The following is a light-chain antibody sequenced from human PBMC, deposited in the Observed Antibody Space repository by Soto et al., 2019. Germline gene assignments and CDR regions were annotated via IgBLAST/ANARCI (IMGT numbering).Light chain of an antibody. CDR1: SSNIGAGYD. J-gene: IGLJ2*01. CDR2: GNI. Sequence: QSVLTQPPSVSGAPGQRVTISCTGSSSNIGAGYDVHWYQLLPGTAPKLLIYGNINRPSGVPDRFSGSRSGTSVYLAITGLQAEDEADYYCQSYGLSDYVVFGGGTKLTVL. CDR3: QSYGLSDYVV. V-gene: IGLV1-40*01.